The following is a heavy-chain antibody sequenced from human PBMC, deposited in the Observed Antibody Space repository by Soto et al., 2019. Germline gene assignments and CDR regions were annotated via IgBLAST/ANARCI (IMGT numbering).Heavy chain of an antibody. Sequence: QVQLVESGGGVVQPGRSLRLSCAASGFTFSSYGMHWVRQAPGKGLEWVAVISYDGSNKYYADSVKGRFTISRDNSKNTLYLQMNSLRAEDTAVYYCAKVGIVLVPAARLRGGMDVWGQGTTVTVSS. D-gene: IGHD2-2*01. CDR2: ISYDGSNK. J-gene: IGHJ6*02. V-gene: IGHV3-30*18. CDR1: GFTFSSYG. CDR3: AKVGIVLVPAARLRGGMDV.